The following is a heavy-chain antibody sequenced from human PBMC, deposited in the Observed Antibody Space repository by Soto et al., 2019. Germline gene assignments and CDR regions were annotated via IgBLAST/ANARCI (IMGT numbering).Heavy chain of an antibody. V-gene: IGHV3-66*01. CDR2: IYSGGST. J-gene: IGHJ4*02. D-gene: IGHD3-9*01. Sequence: PGGSLRLSCAASGFTVSSNYMSWVRQAPGKGLEWVSVIYSGGSTYYADSVKGRFTISRDNSKNTLYLQMNSLRAEDTAVYYCARDTRFLTGYRYYFDYWGQGTLVTVSS. CDR3: ARDTRFLTGYRYYFDY. CDR1: GFTVSSNY.